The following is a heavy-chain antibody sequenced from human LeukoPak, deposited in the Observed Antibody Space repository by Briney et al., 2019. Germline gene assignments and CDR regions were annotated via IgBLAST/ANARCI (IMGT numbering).Heavy chain of an antibody. V-gene: IGHV1-46*01. Sequence: GASVKVSCKASGYTFTSYYMHWVRQAPRQGLEWMGIINPSGGSTSYAQKFQGRVTMTRDTSTSTVYMELSSLRSEDTAVYYCARKEPAPYFDYWGQGTLVTVSS. D-gene: IGHD1-26*01. CDR1: GYTFTSYY. J-gene: IGHJ4*02. CDR3: ARKEPAPYFDY. CDR2: INPSGGST.